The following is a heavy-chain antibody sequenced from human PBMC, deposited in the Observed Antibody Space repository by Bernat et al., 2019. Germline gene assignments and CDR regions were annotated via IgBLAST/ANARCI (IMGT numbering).Heavy chain of an antibody. CDR3: AKGLASSWPGSDC. CDR1: GFTFSSYA. V-gene: IGHV3-23*01. CDR2: ISGSGGST. D-gene: IGHD6-13*01. J-gene: IGHJ4*02. Sequence: EVQLLESGGGLVQPGGSLRLSCAASGFTFSSYAMSWVRQAPGKGLEWVSAISGSGGSTYYADPVKGRFTISRDNSKSTLYLQMNSLRAEDTAIYYCAKGLASSWPGSDCWGQGTLVTVSS.